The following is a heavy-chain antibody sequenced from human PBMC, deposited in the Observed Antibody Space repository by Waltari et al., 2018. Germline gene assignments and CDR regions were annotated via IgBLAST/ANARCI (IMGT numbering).Heavy chain of an antibody. D-gene: IGHD2-21*01. CDR2: IYPGYSDT. Sequence: EVQLVQSGAEVKKPGESLTISCKGSGYSFTNYWIGWVRQMPGKGLEWMGFIYPGYSDTSYSPSFQGQVTISADKSIITAYLQWSCLKASDSAMYYCVRCGGGGFFVYWCQGSLFTVPS. CDR3: VRCGGGGFFVY. CDR1: GYSFTNYW. J-gene: IGHJ4*02. V-gene: IGHV5-51*03.